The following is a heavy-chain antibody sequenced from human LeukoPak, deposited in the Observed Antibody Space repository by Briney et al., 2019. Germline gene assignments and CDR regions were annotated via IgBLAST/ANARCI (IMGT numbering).Heavy chain of an antibody. CDR1: GFTFSSYW. D-gene: IGHD4-17*01. Sequence: GGSLRLSCAASGFTFSSYWMSWVRQAPGKGLEWVANIKQDGSEKYYVDSVKGRFTISRDNAKNSLYLQMNSLRAEDTAVYYCARDTDDYGDSGGAFDIWGQGTMVTVSS. CDR2: IKQDGSEK. V-gene: IGHV3-7*01. J-gene: IGHJ3*02. CDR3: ARDTDDYGDSGGAFDI.